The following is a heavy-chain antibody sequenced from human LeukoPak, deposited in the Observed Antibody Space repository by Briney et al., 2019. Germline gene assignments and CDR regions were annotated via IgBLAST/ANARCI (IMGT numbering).Heavy chain of an antibody. CDR3: AGEALYYDFWSGYWH. J-gene: IGHJ4*02. V-gene: IGHV4-39*02. CDR1: GGSISSSSYY. Sequence: PSETLSLTCTVSGGSISSSSYYWGWIRQPPGKGLEWIGSIYYSGSTYYNPSLKSRVTISVDTSKNQFSLKLGSVTAADTAVYYCAGEALYYDFWSGYWHWGQGTLVTVSS. CDR2: IYYSGST. D-gene: IGHD3-3*01.